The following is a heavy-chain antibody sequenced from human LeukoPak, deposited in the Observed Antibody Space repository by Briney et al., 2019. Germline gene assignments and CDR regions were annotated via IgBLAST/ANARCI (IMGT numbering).Heavy chain of an antibody. CDR1: GITFNGYW. V-gene: IGHV3-74*01. J-gene: IGHJ4*02. CDR3: ATKQWLAPPPDS. D-gene: IGHD6-19*01. CDR2: INSDGSSI. Sequence: GGSLRLSCAASGITFNGYWMHWVRQGPGKGLVWVSRINSDGSSISYADSVKGRFTVSRDNADNTMFLQMNSVRDEDTAVYYCATKQWLAPPPDSWGQGTPVTVSS.